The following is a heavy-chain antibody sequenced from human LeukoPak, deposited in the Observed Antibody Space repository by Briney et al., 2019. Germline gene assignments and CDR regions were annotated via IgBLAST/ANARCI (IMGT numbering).Heavy chain of an antibody. V-gene: IGHV1-18*01. CDR3: ARDDYGDYVGDY. J-gene: IGHJ4*02. Sequence: ASVKVSCKASGYTFTSYGISWVRQAPGQGLEWMGWISAYSGNTNYAQKLQGRVTMTTETSTSTAYMELRSLRSDDTAVYYCARDDYGDYVGDYWGQGTLVTVSS. D-gene: IGHD4-17*01. CDR2: ISAYSGNT. CDR1: GYTFTSYG.